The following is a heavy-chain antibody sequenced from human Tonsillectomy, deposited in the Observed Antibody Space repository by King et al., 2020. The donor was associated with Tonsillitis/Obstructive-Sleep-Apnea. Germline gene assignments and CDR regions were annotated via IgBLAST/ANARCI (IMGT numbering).Heavy chain of an antibody. CDR3: ARDFEDYYGMDV. Sequence: QLVQSGGGVVQPGRSLRLSCAASGFSFSSYAMHWVRQAPGKGLEWVGVISYDGSNKYYADSVKGRFTISRDSSKNRLYLQMNSLRAEDTAVYYCARDFEDYYGMDVWGQGTTVTVSS. V-gene: IGHV3-30*04. D-gene: IGHD2-15*01. CDR1: GFSFSSYA. CDR2: ISYDGSNK. J-gene: IGHJ6*02.